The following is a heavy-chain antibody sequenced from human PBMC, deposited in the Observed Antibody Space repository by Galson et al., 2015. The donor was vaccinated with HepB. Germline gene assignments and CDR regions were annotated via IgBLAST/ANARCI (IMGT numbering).Heavy chain of an antibody. V-gene: IGHV1-18*04. D-gene: IGHD2-2*01. Sequence: SVKVSCKASGYTFTSYGISWVRQAPGQGLEWIGWISAYNGNTNYAQKLQGRVTMTTDTSTSTAYMELRSLRSDDTAVYYCARDRIVVVPAAMEYYYGMDVWGQGTTVTVSS. CDR1: GYTFTSYG. J-gene: IGHJ6*02. CDR2: ISAYNGNT. CDR3: ARDRIVVVPAAMEYYYGMDV.